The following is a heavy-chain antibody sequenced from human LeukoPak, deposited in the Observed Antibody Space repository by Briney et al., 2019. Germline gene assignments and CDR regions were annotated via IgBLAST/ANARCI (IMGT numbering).Heavy chain of an antibody. CDR1: GGTFSSYA. D-gene: IGHD3-16*01. Sequence: ASVKVSCKASGGTFSSYAISWVRQAPGQGLEWMGWISPNSGGTNYAQKFQGRVTMTRDTSISTAYMELSRLRSDDTAVYYCARDYVGDNWFDPWGQGTLVTVSS. V-gene: IGHV1-2*02. J-gene: IGHJ5*02. CDR2: ISPNSGGT. CDR3: ARDYVGDNWFDP.